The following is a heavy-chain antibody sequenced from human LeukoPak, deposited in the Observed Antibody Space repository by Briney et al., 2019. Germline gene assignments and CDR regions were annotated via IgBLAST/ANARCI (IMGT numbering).Heavy chain of an antibody. CDR2: IYTSGST. Sequence: SETLSLTCTVSGGSMSSYYWSWVRQPAGKGLEWIGRIYTSGSTNYSPSLNSRVTMSVDTSKNQFSLKLSSVTAADTAVYYCARVDYYDSSGYLPTDYWGQGTLVTVSS. J-gene: IGHJ4*02. D-gene: IGHD3-22*01. CDR3: ARVDYYDSSGYLPTDY. CDR1: GGSMSSYY. V-gene: IGHV4-4*07.